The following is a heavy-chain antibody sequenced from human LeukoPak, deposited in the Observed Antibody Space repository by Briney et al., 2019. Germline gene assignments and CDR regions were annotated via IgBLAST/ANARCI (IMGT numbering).Heavy chain of an antibody. CDR2: ITSSGSYI. CDR1: GFTFSSYT. D-gene: IGHD3-22*01. J-gene: IGHJ4*02. V-gene: IGHV3-21*01. CDR3: ARHVVAVGFDY. Sequence: GGSLRLSCAASGFTFSSYTMNWVRQAPGKGLEWVSSITSSGSYIYYADSVMGRFTISRDNTNNSLYLQMNSLRAEDTAVYYCARHVVAVGFDYWGQGTLVTVSS.